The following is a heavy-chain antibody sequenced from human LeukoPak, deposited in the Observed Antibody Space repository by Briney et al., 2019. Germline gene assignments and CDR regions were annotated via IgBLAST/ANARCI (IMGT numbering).Heavy chain of an antibody. V-gene: IGHV3-23*01. CDR1: GFTFSSYW. J-gene: IGHJ4*02. Sequence: GGSLRLSCAASGFTFSSYWMSWVRQAPGKGLEWVSSVSSSRGSTYYADSVKGRFTISADKSKNTLYLEMSSLRAEDTAVYYCAKDLIGGSGNFLLDYWGQGSLVTVSS. CDR2: VSSSRGST. CDR3: AKDLIGGSGNFLLDY. D-gene: IGHD3-10*01.